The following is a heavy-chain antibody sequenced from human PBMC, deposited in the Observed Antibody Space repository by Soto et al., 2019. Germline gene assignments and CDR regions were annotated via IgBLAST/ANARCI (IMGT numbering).Heavy chain of an antibody. CDR1: GFSFGTFV. J-gene: IGHJ4*02. CDR2: ITDSGYTA. V-gene: IGHV3-23*01. CDR3: AKNGQWLATPPEA. Sequence: GESLKISCAASGFSFGTFVMTWFRQAPGGGLEWVASITDSGYTASCAETVEGRFTVSRDNSKNKLHLQMNDLRAEDTATYYCAKNGQWLATPPEAWGQGTLVTVSS. D-gene: IGHD6-19*01.